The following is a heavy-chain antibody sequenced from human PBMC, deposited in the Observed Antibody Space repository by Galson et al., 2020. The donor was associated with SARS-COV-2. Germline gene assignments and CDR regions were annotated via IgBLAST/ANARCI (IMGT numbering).Heavy chain of an antibody. Sequence: ASVKVSCKASGDTLTGYYMHWVRQAPGQGFEWMGWISPNSGGTHLAQKFRGRVTMTRDTSISSAYMELSSLRSDDTAVYYCARGGSAASLAATGEGIWGQGTLVTVSS. CDR3: ARGGSAASLAATGEGI. CDR2: ISPNSGGT. V-gene: IGHV1-2*02. CDR1: GDTLTGYY. D-gene: IGHD2-15*01. J-gene: IGHJ4*02.